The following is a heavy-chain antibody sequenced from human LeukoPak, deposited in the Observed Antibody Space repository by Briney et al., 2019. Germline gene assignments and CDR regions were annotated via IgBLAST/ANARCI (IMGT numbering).Heavy chain of an antibody. Sequence: SETLSLTCTVSGGSISSYYWSWIRQPAGKGLEWIGRIYTSESPTYNPSLKSRVTMSLDTSKNQFSLKLSSVTAADTAVYYCARVSSSWYQDWYLDLWGRGTLVTVSS. J-gene: IGHJ2*01. V-gene: IGHV4-4*07. CDR3: ARVSSSWYQDWYLDL. CDR2: IYTSESP. D-gene: IGHD6-13*01. CDR1: GGSISSYY.